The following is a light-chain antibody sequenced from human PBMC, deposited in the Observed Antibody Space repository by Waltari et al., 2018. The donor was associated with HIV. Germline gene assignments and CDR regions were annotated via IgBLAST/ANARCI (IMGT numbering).Light chain of an antibody. J-gene: IGLJ1*01. CDR3: CSYAGSYKYI. CDR2: DVT. Sequence: QSALTQPRSVSGSPGQSVTISCTGTSSDVGGYSYVSWYQQHPAKAPKFLIYDVTKRPSGAPDRFSGSKSGNTASLTISGLQAEDEADYYCCSYAGSYKYILGSGTKVTVL. V-gene: IGLV2-11*01. CDR1: SSDVGGYSY.